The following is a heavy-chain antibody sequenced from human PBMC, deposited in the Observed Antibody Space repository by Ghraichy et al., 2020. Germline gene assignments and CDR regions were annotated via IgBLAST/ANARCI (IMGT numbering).Heavy chain of an antibody. CDR1: GGSTNSFTYY. CDR3: ATRGTVDDFVVPPVDPLDHLYYYVDV. J-gene: IGHJ6*03. CDR2: IFYGGGA. D-gene: IGHD2-2*01. Sequence: SETLSLTFTVSGGSTNSFTYYWGWIRQPPGKGLEWIASIFYGGGAYYSPSLQSRVTISRDTSRNQVSLKLTSVTAADTAVYYCATRGTVDDFVVPPVDPLDHLYYYVDVWGKGTTVTVSS. V-gene: IGHV4-39*01.